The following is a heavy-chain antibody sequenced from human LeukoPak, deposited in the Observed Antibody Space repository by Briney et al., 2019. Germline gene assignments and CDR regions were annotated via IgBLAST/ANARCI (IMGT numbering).Heavy chain of an antibody. Sequence: GGPLRLSCAASGFTFSDYSMNWVRQAPGKGLEWVCFISSTNNTIYYADSVKGRFTISRENAKNSLYLQMNSLRDDDTAVYYCARDPNDYWGQGTLVTVSS. V-gene: IGHV3-48*02. CDR2: ISSTNNTI. CDR1: GFTFSDYS. CDR3: ARDPNDY. J-gene: IGHJ4*02.